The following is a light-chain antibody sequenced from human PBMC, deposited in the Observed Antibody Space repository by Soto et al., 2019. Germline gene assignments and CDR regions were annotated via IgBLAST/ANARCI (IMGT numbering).Light chain of an antibody. CDR2: GAS. Sequence: EIVLTQSPATLSLSPGERATLSCRADQSVSSDLAWYQQKPGQGPRLLIYGASIRATGIPARFSGSGSGTDFPLTITRLEAEDFAVYYCQQRNRWPYTFGLGTKLEIK. CDR3: QQRNRWPYT. CDR1: QSVSSD. V-gene: IGKV3-11*01. J-gene: IGKJ2*01.